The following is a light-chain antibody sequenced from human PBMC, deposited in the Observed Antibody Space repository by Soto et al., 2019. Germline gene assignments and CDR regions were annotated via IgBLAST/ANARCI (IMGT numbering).Light chain of an antibody. CDR1: QSVSHNY. CDR2: GAS. CDR3: KQYGSSGT. V-gene: IGKV3-20*01. Sequence: ECGWPQLVSSRTQAPVKRAEDCRVASQSVSHNYLAWYQQKPGQAPRLLIYGASNRATGIPDRFSGSGSGTDFPLSISGLEREEFAVYYGKQYGSSGTVGQGTKVDI. J-gene: IGKJ1*01.